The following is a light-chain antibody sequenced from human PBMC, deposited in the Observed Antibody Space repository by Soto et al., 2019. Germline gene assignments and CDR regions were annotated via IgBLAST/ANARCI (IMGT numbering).Light chain of an antibody. Sequence: EIVLTQSPATLSLSPGERATLSCRASQGVSSYLAWYQQKPGQAPRLLIYDASNRATGIPARFSGSGSGTDFTLTISSLEPEDFAVYYCQQRSNWRLTFGGGTKVDIK. CDR2: DAS. J-gene: IGKJ4*01. CDR1: QGVSSY. CDR3: QQRSNWRLT. V-gene: IGKV3-11*01.